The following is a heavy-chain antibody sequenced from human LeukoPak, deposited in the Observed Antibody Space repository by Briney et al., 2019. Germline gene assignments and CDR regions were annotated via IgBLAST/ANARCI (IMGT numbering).Heavy chain of an antibody. CDR3: ATDRWGPDY. CDR2: IDIDGTGT. J-gene: IGHJ4*02. CDR1: GFTFTNYW. V-gene: IGHV3-74*01. Sequence: GGSLRLSCAASGFTFTNYWMHWVRQAPGKGLVWVSRIDIDGTGTSYADSVKGRFTISRDNSKNTLYLQMNSLSGEDTAVYYCATDRWGPDYWGQGTLVTVSS. D-gene: IGHD2-21*02.